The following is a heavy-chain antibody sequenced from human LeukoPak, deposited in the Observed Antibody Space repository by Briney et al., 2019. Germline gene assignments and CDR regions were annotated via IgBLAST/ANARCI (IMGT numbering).Heavy chain of an antibody. CDR2: ISSSGSTI. D-gene: IGHD3-3*01. CDR3: ARRPTIFGVVISGRYMDV. CDR1: GFTFRSYE. J-gene: IGHJ6*03. Sequence: GGSLRLSCAASGFTFRSYEMTWVRQAPGKGLEWVSYISSSGSTIYYADSVNGRFTISRDNAKNSLYLPMNSLRAEDTAVYYCARRPTIFGVVISGRYMDVWGKGTTVTVSS. V-gene: IGHV3-48*03.